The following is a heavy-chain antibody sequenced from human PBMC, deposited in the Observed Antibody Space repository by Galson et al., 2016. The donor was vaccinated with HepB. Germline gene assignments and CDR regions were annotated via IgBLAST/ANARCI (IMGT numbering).Heavy chain of an antibody. CDR3: VRGAGGYAPHFDY. D-gene: IGHD5-12*01. V-gene: IGHV3-21*01. CDR2: ISSHNSNI. CDR1: GFTFNYYG. J-gene: IGHJ4*02. Sequence: SLRLSCAASGFTFNYYGMIWVRQAPGKGLEWVSSISSHNSNIYYADSVNGRFTISRDNAYNSLYLQMNSLRVEDTAVYYCVRGAGGYAPHFDYWGQGTLVTVSS.